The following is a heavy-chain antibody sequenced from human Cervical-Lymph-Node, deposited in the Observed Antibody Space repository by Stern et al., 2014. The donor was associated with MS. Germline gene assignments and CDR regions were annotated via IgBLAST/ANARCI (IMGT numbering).Heavy chain of an antibody. Sequence: VQLEESGGGLVKPGGSLRLSCAASGFTFNDYYMSWIRQAPGKGLAWVSYISSSGSTIYYADSVKGRFTISRDNAKNSLYLQMNSLRAEDTAVYYCARDRYSEDAFDIWGQGTMVSVSS. D-gene: IGHD1-1*01. CDR3: ARDRYSEDAFDI. V-gene: IGHV3-11*01. J-gene: IGHJ3*02. CDR2: ISSSGSTI. CDR1: GFTFNDYY.